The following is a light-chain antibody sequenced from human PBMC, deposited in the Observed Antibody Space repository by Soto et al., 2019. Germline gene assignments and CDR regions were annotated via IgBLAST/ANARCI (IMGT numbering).Light chain of an antibody. Sequence: EVMLTQSPGTLSLSPGERATLSCRASQSVSSNYLAWYQQKSGQAPRLLIYGASNRATGIPDRFSGSGSGTDFPLTIRRLEPEDFAVYYCQQYDTSPRTFGKGTKVEFK. CDR2: GAS. CDR1: QSVSSNY. J-gene: IGKJ1*01. CDR3: QQYDTSPRT. V-gene: IGKV3-20*01.